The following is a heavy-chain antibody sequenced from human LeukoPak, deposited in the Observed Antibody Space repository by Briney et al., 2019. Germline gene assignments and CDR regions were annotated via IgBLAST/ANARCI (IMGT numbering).Heavy chain of an antibody. CDR3: AKDVRVGGGGMDV. V-gene: IGHV3-23*01. Sequence: PGGSLRLSCAASGFTFSSYAMTWVRQAPGKGLEWVSLISAIGGNTYYADSVKGRFTISRDNSKNTLSLQMSSLRAEDTAVYYCAKDVRVGGGGMDVWGQGTPVTVSS. D-gene: IGHD1-26*01. CDR2: ISAIGGNT. J-gene: IGHJ6*02. CDR1: GFTFSSYA.